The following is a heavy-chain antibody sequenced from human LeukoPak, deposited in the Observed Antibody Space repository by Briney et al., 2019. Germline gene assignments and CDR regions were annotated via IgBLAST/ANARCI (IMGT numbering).Heavy chain of an antibody. CDR3: ARXLGYCSSTSCFGDAFDI. CDR1: GDSVSSNSAA. V-gene: IGHV6-1*01. J-gene: IGHJ3*02. CDR2: TYYRSKWYN. D-gene: IGHD2-2*01. Sequence: SQTLSLTCAISGDSVSSNSAAWNWIRQSPSRGLEWLGRTYYRSKWYNDYAVSVKSRITINPDTSKNQFSLQLNSVTPEDTAVYYCARXLGYCSSTSCFGDAFDIWGQGTMVTVSS.